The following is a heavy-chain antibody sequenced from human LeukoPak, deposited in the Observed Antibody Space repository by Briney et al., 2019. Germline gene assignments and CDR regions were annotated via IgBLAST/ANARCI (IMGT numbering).Heavy chain of an antibody. V-gene: IGHV4-34*01. CDR1: GGSFSGYY. D-gene: IGHD1-14*01. CDR2: INHSGST. CDR3: ARLRRAFDI. Sequence: SGTLSLTCAVYGGSFSGYYWSWIRQPPGKGLEWIGEINHSGSTNYNPSLKSRVTISVDTSKNQFSLKLSSVTAADTAVYYCARLRRAFDIWGQGTMVTVSS. J-gene: IGHJ3*02.